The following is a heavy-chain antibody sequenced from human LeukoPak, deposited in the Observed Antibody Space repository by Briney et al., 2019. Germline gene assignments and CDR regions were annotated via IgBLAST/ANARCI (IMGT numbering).Heavy chain of an antibody. CDR2: INPNSGET. Sequence: ASVKVSCTPSGFTFTGAYMHWVRQAPGQGLEWMGWINPNSGETKFAQKFQGRVTMTRDTSISTVYMDLGGLRSDDTAVYYCARVLFNSGYDYWGQGSLVTVSS. V-gene: IGHV1-2*02. D-gene: IGHD3-9*01. CDR1: GFTFTGAY. J-gene: IGHJ4*02. CDR3: ARVLFNSGYDY.